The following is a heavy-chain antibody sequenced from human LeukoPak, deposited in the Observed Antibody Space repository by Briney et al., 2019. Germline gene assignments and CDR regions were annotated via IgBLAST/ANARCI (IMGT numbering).Heavy chain of an antibody. CDR2: ISSSSSTI. V-gene: IGHV3-48*01. CDR3: ARVGWYSLGY. Sequence: PGRSLRLSCAASGFTFSSYVMHWVRQAPGKGLEWVSYISSSSSTIYYADSVKGRFTISRDNAKNSLYLQMNSLRAEDTAVYYCARVGWYSLGYWGQGTLVTVSS. J-gene: IGHJ4*02. CDR1: GFTFSSYV. D-gene: IGHD6-19*01.